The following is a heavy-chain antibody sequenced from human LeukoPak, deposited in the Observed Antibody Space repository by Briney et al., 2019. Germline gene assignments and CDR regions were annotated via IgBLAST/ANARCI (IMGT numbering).Heavy chain of an antibody. D-gene: IGHD4-17*01. CDR1: GGSISSSSYY. CDR3: AGLYGDYADY. V-gene: IGHV4-39*01. CDR2: IYYSGST. Sequence: PSETLSLTCTVSGGSISSSSYYWGWIRQPPGKGLEWIGSIYYSGSTYYNPSLKSRVTISVDTSKNQFSLKLSSVTAADSAVYYCAGLYGDYADYWGQGTLVTVSS. J-gene: IGHJ4*02.